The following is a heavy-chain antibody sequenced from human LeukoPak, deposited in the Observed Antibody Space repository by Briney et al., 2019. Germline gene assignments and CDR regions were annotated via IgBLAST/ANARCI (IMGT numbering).Heavy chain of an antibody. CDR3: ARGGSGSYYLFDY. V-gene: IGHV4-59*12. CDR2: IYHSGST. CDR1: GGSISSYY. D-gene: IGHD3-10*01. Sequence: SETLSLTCTVSGGSISSYYWNWIRQPPGKGLEWIGYIYHSGSTYYNPSLKSRVTISVDRSKNQFSLKLSSVTAADTAVYYCARGGSGSYYLFDYWGQGTLVTVSS. J-gene: IGHJ4*02.